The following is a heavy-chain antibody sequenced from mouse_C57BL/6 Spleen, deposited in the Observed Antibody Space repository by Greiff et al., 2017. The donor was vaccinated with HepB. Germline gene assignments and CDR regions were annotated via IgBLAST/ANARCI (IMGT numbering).Heavy chain of an antibody. V-gene: IGHV1-50*01. J-gene: IGHJ2*01. CDR3: AKAPNDY. Sequence: VPLKQPWAELVPPGASVQLSCTASGSTFTSYWMQWVKPRPGQGLEWIGEIDPSDSYTNYNQKFKGKATLTVYTSSSTAYMQLSSLTSEDSAVYYCAKAPNDYWGQGTTLTVSS. CDR2: IDPSDSYT. CDR1: GSTFTSYW.